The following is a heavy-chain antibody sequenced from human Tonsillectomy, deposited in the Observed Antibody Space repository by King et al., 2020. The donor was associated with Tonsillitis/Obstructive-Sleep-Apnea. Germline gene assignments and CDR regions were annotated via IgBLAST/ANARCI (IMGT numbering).Heavy chain of an antibody. J-gene: IGHJ6*03. CDR3: ARGDIVVVVAATAKNGYYYMDV. V-gene: IGHV4-34*01. CDR2: INHGGST. Sequence: VQLQQWGAGLLKPSETLSLTCAVYGGSFSGYYWSWIRQSPGKGLEWIGEINHGGSTNHNPSLKSRVTISVDTSKNQFSLKLSSVTAADTAVYYCARGDIVVVVAATAKNGYYYMDVWGKGTTVTVSS. D-gene: IGHD2-15*01. CDR1: GGSFSGYY.